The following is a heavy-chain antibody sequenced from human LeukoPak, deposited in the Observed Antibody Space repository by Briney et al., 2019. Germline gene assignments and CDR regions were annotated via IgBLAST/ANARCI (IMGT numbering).Heavy chain of an antibody. CDR3: ARLYCSSTSCPTTTDAFDI. V-gene: IGHV4-59*01. D-gene: IGHD2-2*01. J-gene: IGHJ3*02. CDR2: ISHSGST. Sequence: SETLSLTCTVSGGSISSYYWSWIRQPPGKGLEWIGFISHSGSTNSKPSLKSRVTISVDTSKNQFSMKLSSVTAADTAVYYCARLYCSSTSCPTTTDAFDIWGQGTMVTVSS. CDR1: GGSISSYY.